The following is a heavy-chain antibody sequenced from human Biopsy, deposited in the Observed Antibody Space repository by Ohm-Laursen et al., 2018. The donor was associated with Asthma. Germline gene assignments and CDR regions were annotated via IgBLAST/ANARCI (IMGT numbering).Heavy chain of an antibody. Sequence: SLRLSCTASGFTFSSYSMNWVRQAPGKGLEWVSYISSSSNTIYYADSVKGRFTISRDNAKNSLYLQMNSLRDEDMAVYYCARFKRGYSYGYAGVFDYWGQGTLVTVSS. CDR1: GFTFSSYS. D-gene: IGHD5-18*01. CDR3: ARFKRGYSYGYAGVFDY. J-gene: IGHJ4*02. V-gene: IGHV3-48*02. CDR2: ISSSSNTI.